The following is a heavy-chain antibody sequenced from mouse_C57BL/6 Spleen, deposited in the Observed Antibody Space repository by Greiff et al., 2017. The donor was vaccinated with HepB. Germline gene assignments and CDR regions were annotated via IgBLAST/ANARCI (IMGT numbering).Heavy chain of an antibody. V-gene: IGHV1-85*01. CDR1: GYTFTSYD. J-gene: IGHJ4*01. Sequence: VQLQESGPELVKPGASVKLSCKASGYTFTSYDINWVKQRPGQGLEWIGWIYPRDGSTKYNEKFKGKATLTVDTSSSTAYMELHSLTSEDSAVYFCARRIKREGYAMDYWGQGTSVTVSS. CDR3: ARRIKREGYAMDY. CDR2: IYPRDGST.